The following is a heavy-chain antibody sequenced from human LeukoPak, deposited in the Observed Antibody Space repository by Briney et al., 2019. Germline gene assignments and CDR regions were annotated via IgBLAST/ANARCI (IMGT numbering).Heavy chain of an antibody. CDR3: AKDVHGYGNY. CDR2: ISYDGSNK. CDR1: GFTFSSYG. Sequence: GGSLRLSCAASGFTFSSYGMHWVRQAPGKGLEWVAVISYDGSNKYYADSVKGRFTISRDNSKNTLYLQMNSLRAEDTAVYYCAKDVHGYGNYWGQGTLVTVSS. J-gene: IGHJ4*02. D-gene: IGHD5-18*01. V-gene: IGHV3-30*18.